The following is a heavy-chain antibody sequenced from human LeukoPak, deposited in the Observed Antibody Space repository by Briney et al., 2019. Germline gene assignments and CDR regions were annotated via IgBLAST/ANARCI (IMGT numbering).Heavy chain of an antibody. CDR3: ARPSGAAFDI. CDR2: LYYSGKT. CDR1: GASISSYY. Sequence: SETLSLTCTVSGASISSYYWSWIRQPPGKGLEWIGYLYYSGKTAYNPSLKSRATISLDTSKNQFSLKMYSVTAADTAVYYCARPSGAAFDIWGQGTMVTVSS. D-gene: IGHD3-10*01. J-gene: IGHJ3*02. V-gene: IGHV4-59*08.